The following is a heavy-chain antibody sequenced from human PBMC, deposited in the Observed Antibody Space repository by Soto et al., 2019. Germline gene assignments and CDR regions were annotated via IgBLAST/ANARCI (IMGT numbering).Heavy chain of an antibody. CDR3: ARHYPIGNNWNYFDY. CDR2: IFYTGST. Sequence: QVQLQESGPGLVKPSETLSLTCTVSDGSISSYYWGWIRQPPGKGLEWIGYIFYTGSTTYNPSLKRRVTISVHTSKNHFSLKLSSVTAADTAVYYCARHYPIGNNWNYFDYWGQGTLVTVSS. CDR1: DGSISSYY. D-gene: IGHD1-1*01. J-gene: IGHJ4*02. V-gene: IGHV4-59*08.